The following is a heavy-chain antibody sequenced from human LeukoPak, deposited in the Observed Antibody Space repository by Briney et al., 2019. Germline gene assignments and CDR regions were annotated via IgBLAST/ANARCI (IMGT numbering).Heavy chain of an antibody. CDR3: AKSLGNQGVIDY. Sequence: GGSLRLSCAASGFIFRNHAMNWVRQAPGQGLEWVSGVSASGGSTFNTDSVKGRFSISRDNSKNTLYLEMNSLRPEDTALYYCAKSLGNQGVIDYWGQGTLVAVSS. D-gene: IGHD3-10*01. CDR2: VSASGGST. CDR1: GFIFRNHA. V-gene: IGHV3-23*01. J-gene: IGHJ4*02.